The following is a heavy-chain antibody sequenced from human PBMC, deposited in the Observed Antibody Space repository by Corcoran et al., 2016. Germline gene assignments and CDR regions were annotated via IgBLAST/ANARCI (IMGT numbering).Heavy chain of an antibody. CDR1: GFTFDDYT. V-gene: IGHV3-43*01. J-gene: IGHJ6*02. D-gene: IGHD2-21*02. CDR3: AKDTAISSRYYYGMDV. Sequence: EVQLVESGGVVVQPGGSLRLSCAASGFTFDDYTMHWIRQVPGKGLEWVSLISWDGGSTYYAASVKGRFTISRDNSKNSLYLQMNSLRTENTALYYCAKDTAISSRYYYGMDVWGQGTTVTVSS. CDR2: ISWDGGST.